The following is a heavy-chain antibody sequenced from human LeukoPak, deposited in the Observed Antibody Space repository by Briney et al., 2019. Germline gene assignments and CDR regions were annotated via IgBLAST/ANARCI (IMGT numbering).Heavy chain of an antibody. V-gene: IGHV1-2*02. J-gene: IGHJ5*02. Sequence: GASVKVSCKASGYTFTGYYMHWVRQAPGQGLEWMGWINPNSGGTNYAQKFQGRVTMTRDTSISTAYMELRRLGSDDTAVYSCAREVELVAATVSGWFDPWGQGTLVTVSS. CDR1: GYTFTGYY. CDR2: INPNSGGT. CDR3: AREVELVAATVSGWFDP. D-gene: IGHD2-15*01.